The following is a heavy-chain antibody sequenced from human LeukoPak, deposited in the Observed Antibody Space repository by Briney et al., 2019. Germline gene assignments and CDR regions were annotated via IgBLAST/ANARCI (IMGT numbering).Heavy chain of an antibody. V-gene: IGHV3-23*01. J-gene: IGHJ4*02. D-gene: IGHD3-22*01. CDR3: AKERLWGIVVVLLDY. CDR2: ISGSGGST. CDR1: GFTFSSYA. Sequence: GGSLRLSCAASGFTFSSYAMSSVRQAPGKGLEWVSAISGSGGSTYYADSVKGRFTISRDNSKNTLYLKMNSLRAEDTAVYYCAKERLWGIVVVLLDYWGQGTLVTVSS.